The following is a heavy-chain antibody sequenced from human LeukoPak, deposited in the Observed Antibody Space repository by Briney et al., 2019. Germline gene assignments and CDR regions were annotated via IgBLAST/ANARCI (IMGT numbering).Heavy chain of an antibody. CDR3: ARKRTLARDGYNY. Sequence: GSLRLSCAASGFTFSNYGMYWIRQPPGKGLEWIGEINHSGSTNYNPSLKSRVTISVDTSKNQFSLKLSSVTAADTAVYYCARKRTLARDGYNYWGQGTLVTVSS. V-gene: IGHV4-34*01. CDR1: GFTFSNYG. J-gene: IGHJ4*02. D-gene: IGHD5-24*01. CDR2: INHSGST.